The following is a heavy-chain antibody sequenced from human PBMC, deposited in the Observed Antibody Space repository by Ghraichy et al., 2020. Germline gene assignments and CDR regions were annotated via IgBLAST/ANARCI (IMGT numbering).Heavy chain of an antibody. D-gene: IGHD1-14*01. Sequence: LSHTCAASGFTFSSYSMNWVRQAPGKGLEWVSYIIDRSRIHYADSVKGRFTIPRDNVRKSLYLQMKSLRDEDTAVYYCARGSSTTDAFDTWGQGTMVTVSS. V-gene: IGHV3-48*02. CDR1: GFTFSSYS. J-gene: IGHJ3*02. CDR3: ARGSSTTDAFDT. CDR2: IIDRSRI.